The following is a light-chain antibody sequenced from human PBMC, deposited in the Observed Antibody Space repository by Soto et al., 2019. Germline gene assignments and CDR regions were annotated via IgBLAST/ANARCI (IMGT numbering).Light chain of an antibody. CDR1: SSNIGAGYH. V-gene: IGLV1-40*01. Sequence: QSVLTQPPSVSGAPGQRVTISCTGTSSNIGAGYHVHWCQQHPGIAPKLLISHNNNRPSGVPDRFSGSKSDTSASLAITGLQADDEADYYCQSYDNSLSGYVFGTGTEVTV. CDR2: HNN. CDR3: QSYDNSLSGYV. J-gene: IGLJ1*01.